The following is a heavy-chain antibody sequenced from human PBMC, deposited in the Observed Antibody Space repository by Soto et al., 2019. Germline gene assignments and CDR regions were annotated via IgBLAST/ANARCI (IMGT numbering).Heavy chain of an antibody. J-gene: IGHJ4*02. Sequence: QVQLVESGGGLVKPGGSLRLSCAATGFTFSESYMSWTRQAPGKGLEFLSHISSSGSSTYNADSVKGRFTISRDNAKKSLYLQMNSLRVEDTAVYYCETGGCPDYWGQGTLVTVSS. CDR2: ISSSGSST. CDR3: ETGGCPDY. D-gene: IGHD2-15*01. CDR1: GFTFSESY. V-gene: IGHV3-11*01.